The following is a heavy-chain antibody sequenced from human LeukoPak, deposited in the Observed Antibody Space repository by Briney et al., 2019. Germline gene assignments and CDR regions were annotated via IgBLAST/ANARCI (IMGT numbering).Heavy chain of an antibody. Sequence: ASVKVSCKASGYTFTGYYMHWMRQAPGQGLEWMGWINPNSGGTNYAQKFQGRVTMTRDTSISTAYMELSRLRSDDTAVYYCARGYTSGWNPVDYWGQGTLVTVSS. V-gene: IGHV1-2*02. D-gene: IGHD1-14*01. CDR2: INPNSGGT. J-gene: IGHJ4*02. CDR3: ARGYTSGWNPVDY. CDR1: GYTFTGYY.